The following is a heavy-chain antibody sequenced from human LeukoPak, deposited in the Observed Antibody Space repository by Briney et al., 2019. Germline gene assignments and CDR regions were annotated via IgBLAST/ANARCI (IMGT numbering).Heavy chain of an antibody. V-gene: IGHV1-69*05. J-gene: IGHJ4*02. CDR3: AADEYSSSAFDY. CDR2: IIPIFGTA. CDR1: GGTFSSYA. Sequence: SVMVSCKASGGTFSSYAISWVRQAPGQGLEWMGRIIPIFGTANYAQKFQGRVTITTDESTSTAYMELSSLRSEDTAVYYCAADEYSSSAFDYWGQGTLVTVSS. D-gene: IGHD6-6*01.